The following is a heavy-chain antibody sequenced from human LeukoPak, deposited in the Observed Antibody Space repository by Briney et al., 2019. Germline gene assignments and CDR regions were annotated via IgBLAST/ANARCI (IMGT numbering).Heavy chain of an antibody. D-gene: IGHD3-22*01. Sequence: GGSLRLSCAASGFTLSSYWMHWVLQAPGKGLVWVSRINSDGRSTSYADSVKGRFTISRDNSKNTLHLQMNSLRAEDTAVYYCARPSSGYYHYDYWGPGTPVTVAS. CDR3: ARPSSGYYHYDY. CDR2: INSDGRST. V-gene: IGHV3-74*01. J-gene: IGHJ4*02. CDR1: GFTLSSYW.